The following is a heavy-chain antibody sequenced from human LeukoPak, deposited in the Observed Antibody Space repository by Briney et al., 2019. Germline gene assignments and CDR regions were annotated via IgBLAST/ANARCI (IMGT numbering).Heavy chain of an antibody. CDR3: ASPAAGTNFDY. J-gene: IGHJ4*02. CDR2: ISNSGGST. D-gene: IGHD6-13*01. Sequence: GGSLRLSCAASGFTFSNYAMSWVRQAPGKGLEWVSVISNSGGSTYYADSVKGRFTISRDNSKNTLYLQMNSLRVEDTAVYYCASPAAGTNFDYWGQGTLVTVSS. CDR1: GFTFSNYA. V-gene: IGHV3-23*01.